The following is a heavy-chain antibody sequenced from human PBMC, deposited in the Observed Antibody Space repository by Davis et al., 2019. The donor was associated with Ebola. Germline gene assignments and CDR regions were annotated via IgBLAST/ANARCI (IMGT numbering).Heavy chain of an antibody. J-gene: IGHJ4*02. CDR2: IYYSGST. CDR3: ARAGRARFALDY. V-gene: IGHV4-59*12. CDR1: GGSISSYY. Sequence: MPSETLSLTCTVSGGSISSYYWSWIRQPPGKGLEWIGYIYYSGSTHYNPSLKSRVTISVDTFKNQFSLKLSSVTAADTAVYYCARAGRARFALDYWGQGTLVTVSS. D-gene: IGHD3-3*01.